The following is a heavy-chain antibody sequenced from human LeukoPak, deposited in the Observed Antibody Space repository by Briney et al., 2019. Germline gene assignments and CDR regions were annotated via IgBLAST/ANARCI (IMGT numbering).Heavy chain of an antibody. V-gene: IGHV4-34*01. D-gene: IGHD3-10*01. CDR2: INHSGST. J-gene: IGHJ5*02. CDR3: ATSYNHYYGSGRAFDP. Sequence: PSETLSLTCAVHGGSFSGYYWSWIRQPPGKGLEWIGEINHSGSTNYNPSLKSRVTISVDTSKNQFSLKLSSVTAADTAVYYCATSYNHYYGSGRAFDPWGQGTLVTVSS. CDR1: GGSFSGYY.